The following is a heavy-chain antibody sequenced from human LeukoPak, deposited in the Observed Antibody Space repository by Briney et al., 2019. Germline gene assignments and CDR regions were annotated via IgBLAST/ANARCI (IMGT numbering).Heavy chain of an antibody. Sequence: ASVKVSCKASGYTFTTYDVHWVRQATGQGLEWMGWMNPNSGNAGYAQKFQGRVTMTRNTSISTAYMELSSLRAEDTAVYYCAKLGSSGYYSHYDFWGQGTLVTVSS. CDR3: AKLGSSGYYSHYDF. J-gene: IGHJ4*02. CDR2: MNPNSGNA. V-gene: IGHV1-8*01. CDR1: GYTFTTYD. D-gene: IGHD3-22*01.